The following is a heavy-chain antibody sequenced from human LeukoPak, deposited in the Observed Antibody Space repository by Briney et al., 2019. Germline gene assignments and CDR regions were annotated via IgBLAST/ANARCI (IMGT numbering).Heavy chain of an antibody. J-gene: IGHJ4*02. D-gene: IGHD5-18*01. CDR1: GFTFSSYG. CDR3: APVITAMATPFDY. V-gene: IGHV3-33*01. Sequence: PGGSLRLSCAASGFTFSSYGMHWVRQAPGKGLEWVAVIWYDGSNKYYADSVKGRFTISRDNSKNTLYLQMNSLRAEDTAVYYCAPVITAMATPFDYWGQGTLVTVSS. CDR2: IWYDGSNK.